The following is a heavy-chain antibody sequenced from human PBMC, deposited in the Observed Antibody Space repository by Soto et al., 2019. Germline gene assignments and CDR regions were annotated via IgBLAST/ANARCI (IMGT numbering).Heavy chain of an antibody. CDR3: ARGPSEKVRFLEWLLSRPPYYMDV. CDR2: MNPNSGNT. J-gene: IGHJ6*03. V-gene: IGHV1-8*01. Sequence: ASVKVPCKASGYTFTSYDINWVRQATGQGLEWMGWMNPNSGNTGYAQKFQGRVTMTRNTSISTAYMELSSLRSEDTAVYYCARGPSEKVRFLEWLLSRPPYYMDVWGKGTTVTVSS. CDR1: GYTFTSYD. D-gene: IGHD3-3*01.